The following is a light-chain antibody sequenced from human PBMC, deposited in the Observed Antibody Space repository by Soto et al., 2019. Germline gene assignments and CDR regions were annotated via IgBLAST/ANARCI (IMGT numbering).Light chain of an antibody. V-gene: IGLV2-14*01. J-gene: IGLJ2*01. CDR3: SSYTSSSTRV. CDR1: SSDVGGYNY. CDR2: EVS. Sequence: QSALIQPASVSGSPGQSITISCTGTSSDVGGYNYVSWYQQHPGKAPKLMIYEVSNRSSGVSNRFSGSKSGNTASLTISGLQAEDEADYYCSSYTSSSTRVFGGGTKVTVL.